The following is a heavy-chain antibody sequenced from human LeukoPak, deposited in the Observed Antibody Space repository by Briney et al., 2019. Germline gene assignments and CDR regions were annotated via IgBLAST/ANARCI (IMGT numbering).Heavy chain of an antibody. Sequence: AGGSLRLSCAASGFTFSSYAMNWVRQAPGKGLEWVSAISGSGGSTFYADSVKGRFTISRDNSKNTLYLQMNSLRAEDTAVYYCASSFLGYFDWLLPNWFDPWGQGTLVTVSS. CDR2: ISGSGGST. D-gene: IGHD3-9*01. CDR3: ASSFLGYFDWLLPNWFDP. J-gene: IGHJ5*02. V-gene: IGHV3-23*01. CDR1: GFTFSSYA.